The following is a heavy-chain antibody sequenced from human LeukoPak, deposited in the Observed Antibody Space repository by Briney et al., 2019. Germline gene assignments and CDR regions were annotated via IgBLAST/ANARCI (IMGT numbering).Heavy chain of an antibody. V-gene: IGHV4-61*02. CDR3: ARVCWKQLGPAGGVIDY. J-gene: IGHJ4*02. Sequence: PSETLSLTCTVSGGSISSGSYYWSWIRQPAGKGLEWIGRIYISGSTNYNPSLKSRVTMSVNTSKNQFSLRLSSVTAADTAVYYCARVCWKQLGPAGGVIDYWGQGTLVTVSS. CDR2: IYISGST. D-gene: IGHD3-16*01. CDR1: GGSISSGSYY.